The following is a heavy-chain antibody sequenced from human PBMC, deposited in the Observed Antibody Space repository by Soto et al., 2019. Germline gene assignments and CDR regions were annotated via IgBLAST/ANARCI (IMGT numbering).Heavy chain of an antibody. CDR3: AREGYCSSTSCYDDAFDI. CDR2: IYYSGST. Sequence: PSETLSLTCTVSGGSISSGGYYWSWIRQHPGKGLEWIGYIYYSGSTYYNPSLKSRVTISVDTSKNQFSLKLSSVTAADTAVYYCAREGYCSSTSCYDDAFDIWGQGTMVTVSS. V-gene: IGHV4-31*03. CDR1: GGSISSGGYY. D-gene: IGHD2-2*01. J-gene: IGHJ3*02.